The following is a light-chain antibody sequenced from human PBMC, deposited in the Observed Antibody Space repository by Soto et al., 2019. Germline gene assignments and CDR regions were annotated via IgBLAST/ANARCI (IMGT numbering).Light chain of an antibody. CDR1: SSNIGAGYD. J-gene: IGLJ3*02. V-gene: IGLV1-40*01. CDR3: QSFDSSLSGGV. CDR2: GNN. Sequence: QSVLTQPPSVSGAPGQRVTISCTGASSNIGAGYDVHWYQQTPGTAPKLLMYGNNIRPSGVPDRFSASKSGTSASLAITGLQAEDEAVYYCQSFDSSLSGGVFGGGTKLTVL.